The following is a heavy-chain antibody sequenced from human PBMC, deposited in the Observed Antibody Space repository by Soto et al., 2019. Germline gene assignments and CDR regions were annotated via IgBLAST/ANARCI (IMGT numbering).Heavy chain of an antibody. CDR2: ISYDGNNK. V-gene: IGHV3-30*18. J-gene: IGHJ6*02. Sequence: GGSLRLSCAASGFSLSNNGMHWVRQAPGKGLEWVAVISYDGNNKYYADSVKGRFTISRDNSKNTVYLEMNNLRAEDTAMYYCAKGGSGHYLTYYYYGMDVWGQGTTVTVSS. D-gene: IGHD3-22*01. CDR3: AKGGSGHYLTYYYYGMDV. CDR1: GFSLSNNG.